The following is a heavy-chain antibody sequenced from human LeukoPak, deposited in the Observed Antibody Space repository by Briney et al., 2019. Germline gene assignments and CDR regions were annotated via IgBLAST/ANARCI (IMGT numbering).Heavy chain of an antibody. CDR1: GFTFSSYS. CDR3: ARGTSSGYFQLYFDY. CDR2: ISSSSSTI. D-gene: IGHD3-22*01. J-gene: IGHJ4*02. Sequence: PGGSLRLSCAASGFTFSSYSMNWVRQAPGKGLEWVSYISSSSSTIYYADPVKGRFTISRDNAKNSLYLQMNSLRAEDTAVYYCARGTSSGYFQLYFDYWGQGTLVTVSS. V-gene: IGHV3-48*01.